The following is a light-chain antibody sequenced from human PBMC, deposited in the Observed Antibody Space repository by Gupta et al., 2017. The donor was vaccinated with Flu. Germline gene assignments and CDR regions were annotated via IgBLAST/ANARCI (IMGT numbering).Light chain of an antibody. CDR2: GAS. CDR1: QSVSSSY. V-gene: IGKV3-20*01. CDR3: QQYGSSPRT. J-gene: IGKJ4*01. Sequence: EIVLTQSPGTLSLSPGERATLSCRASQSVSSSYLAWYQQKPGQAPRLLIYGASSRATGIPDRFSCSGSGTDFTLTISRLEPEDFAVYYCQQYGSSPRTFGGGTKVESK.